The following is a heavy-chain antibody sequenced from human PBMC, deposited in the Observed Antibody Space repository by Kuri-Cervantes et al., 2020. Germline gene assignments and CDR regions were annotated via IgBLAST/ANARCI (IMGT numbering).Heavy chain of an antibody. CDR3: ARDHMVRDNWFDP. J-gene: IGHJ5*02. CDR1: GFTFDDYA. V-gene: IGHV3-9*01. Sequence: SLKISCAASGFTFDDYAMHWVRQAPGKGLEWVSGISWNSGSIGYADSVKGRFTISRDNAKNSLYLQMNSLRAEDTALYYCARDHMVRDNWFDPWGQGTLVTVSS. D-gene: IGHD3-10*01. CDR2: ISWNSGSI.